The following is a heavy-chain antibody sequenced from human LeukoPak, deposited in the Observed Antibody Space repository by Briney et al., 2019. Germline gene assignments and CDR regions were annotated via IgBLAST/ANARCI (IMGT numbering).Heavy chain of an antibody. CDR1: GFTFSSYW. CDR3: ARGIVATIAYFDY. D-gene: IGHD5-12*01. CDR2: IKQDGSEK. Sequence: GGSLRLSCAASGFTFSSYWMSWVRQAPGKGLKWVANIKQDGSEKYYVDSVKGRFTISRDNAKNSLYLQMNSLRAEDTAVYYCARGIVATIAYFDYWGQGTLVTVSP. J-gene: IGHJ4*02. V-gene: IGHV3-7*03.